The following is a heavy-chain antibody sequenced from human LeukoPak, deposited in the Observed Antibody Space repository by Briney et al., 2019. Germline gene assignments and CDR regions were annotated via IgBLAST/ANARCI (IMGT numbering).Heavy chain of an antibody. D-gene: IGHD2-21*01. Sequence: SEILSLTCTVSGGSISSYYWSWIRQPPGKGLEWIGYIYYSGSTNYNPSLKSRVTISVDTSKNQFSLKLSSVTAADTAVYYCARLLWSLDAFDIWGQGTMVTVSS. CDR2: IYYSGST. J-gene: IGHJ3*02. CDR3: ARLLWSLDAFDI. CDR1: GGSISSYY. V-gene: IGHV4-59*08.